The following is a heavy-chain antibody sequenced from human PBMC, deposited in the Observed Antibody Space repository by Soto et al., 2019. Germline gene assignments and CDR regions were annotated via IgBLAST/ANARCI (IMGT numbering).Heavy chain of an antibody. J-gene: IGHJ5*02. D-gene: IGHD3-3*01. Sequence: GGSLRLSCAASGFTFSSYAMSWVRQAPGKGLEWVSAISGSGGSTYYADSVKGRFTISRDNSKNTLYLQMNSLRAEDTAVYYCAKDLDDQKIYDFWSGYYSSWGQGTLVTVSS. CDR1: GFTFSSYA. CDR3: AKDLDDQKIYDFWSGYYSS. V-gene: IGHV3-23*01. CDR2: ISGSGGST.